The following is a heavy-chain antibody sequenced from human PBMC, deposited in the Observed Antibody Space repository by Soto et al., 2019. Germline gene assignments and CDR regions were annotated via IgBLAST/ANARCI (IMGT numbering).Heavy chain of an antibody. CDR3: AREDTIFGVVTYDAFDI. CDR1: GGSISSYY. Sequence: PSETLSLTCTVSGGSISSYYWSWIRQPAGKGLEWIGRIYTSGSTNYNPSLKSRVTMSVDTSKNQFSLKLSSVTAADTAVYYCAREDTIFGVVTYDAFDIWGQGTMVT. CDR2: IYTSGST. J-gene: IGHJ3*02. D-gene: IGHD3-3*01. V-gene: IGHV4-4*07.